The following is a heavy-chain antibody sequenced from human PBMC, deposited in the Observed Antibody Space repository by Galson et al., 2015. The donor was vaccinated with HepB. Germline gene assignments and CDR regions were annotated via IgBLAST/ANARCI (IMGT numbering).Heavy chain of an antibody. CDR2: ISAYNGNT. D-gene: IGHD3-22*01. J-gene: IGHJ4*02. CDR3: ASGEGYYYDSSGNFDY. CDR1: GYTFTSYG. V-gene: IGHV1-18*01. Sequence: SVKVSCKASGYTFTSYGISWVRQAPGQGLEWMGWISAYNGNTNYAQKLQGRVTMTTDTSTSTAYMELRSLRSDDTAVYYCASGEGYYYDSSGNFDYWGQGTLVTVSS.